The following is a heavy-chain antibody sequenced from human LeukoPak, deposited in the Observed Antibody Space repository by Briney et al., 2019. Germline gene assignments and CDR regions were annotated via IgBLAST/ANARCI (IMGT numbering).Heavy chain of an antibody. J-gene: IGHJ6*02. D-gene: IGHD6-13*01. V-gene: IGHV6-1*01. Sequence: SQTLSLTCVISGDSVSSNSAAWNWIRQSPSRGLEWLGRTYCRSKWYNDYAVSVKSRITINPDTSKNQFSLQLNSVTPEDTAVYYCAREVPSGYSSSFLPDYGMDVWGQGTTVTVSS. CDR2: TYCRSKWYN. CDR1: GDSVSSNSAA. CDR3: AREVPSGYSSSFLPDYGMDV.